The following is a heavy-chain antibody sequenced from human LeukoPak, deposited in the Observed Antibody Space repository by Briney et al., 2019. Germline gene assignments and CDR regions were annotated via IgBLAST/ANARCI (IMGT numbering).Heavy chain of an antibody. J-gene: IGHJ5*02. CDR1: GGSFSGYY. V-gene: IGHV4-34*01. Sequence: PSETLSLTCAVYGGSFSGYYWSWIRQPPGKGLEWIGEINHSGSTNYNPSLKSRVTISVDTSKNQFSLKLSSVTAADTAVYYCARGVWYCSSTSCYSNWFGPWGQGTLVTVSS. CDR3: ARGVWYCSSTSCYSNWFGP. D-gene: IGHD2-2*01. CDR2: INHSGST.